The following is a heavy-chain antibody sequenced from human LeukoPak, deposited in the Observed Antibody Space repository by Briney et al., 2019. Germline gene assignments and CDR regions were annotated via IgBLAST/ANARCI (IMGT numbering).Heavy chain of an antibody. CDR2: ISFDGRNI. CDR3: TTGVSYWSGYDHYYYYGMDV. V-gene: IGHV3-30*03. J-gene: IGHJ6*02. Sequence: TGGSLRLSCAASGFTFSSYGMHWVRQAPGKGLEWVAVISFDGRNIYYADSVKGRFTISRNNSKNTLYLQMNSLRAEDTAVYYCTTGVSYWSGYDHYYYYGMDVWGQGTTATVSS. CDR1: GFTFSSYG. D-gene: IGHD5-12*01.